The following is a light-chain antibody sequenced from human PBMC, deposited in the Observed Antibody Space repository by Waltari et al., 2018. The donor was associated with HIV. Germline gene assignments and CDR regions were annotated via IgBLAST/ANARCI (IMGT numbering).Light chain of an antibody. CDR3: MQALQTPYT. V-gene: IGKV2-28*01. J-gene: IGKJ2*01. Sequence: DIVMTQSPLSLPVTPGEPASISCRSSQSLLHSNGYRYLDWYLQKPGQSPHLLIDLGSSRASGVPDRFSGSGSGTDFTLKISRVEAEDVGVYYCMQALQTPYTFGQGTKLEIK. CDR2: LGS. CDR1: QSLLHSNGYRY.